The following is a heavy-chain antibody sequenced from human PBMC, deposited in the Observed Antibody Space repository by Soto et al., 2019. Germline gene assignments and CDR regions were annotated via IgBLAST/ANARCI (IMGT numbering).Heavy chain of an antibody. CDR3: ATDRDSDVDWLLKY. V-gene: IGHV1-24*01. CDR1: GDTLTELS. CDR2: LDPEDGEA. Sequence: QVQLVQSGAEVKKPGASVKVSCKVSGDTLTELSIHWVRQAPGKGLEWMGGLDPEDGEAVYSQKFQGRLAVTEDTSTDTAYMELPSLRSEDTAVYYCATDRDSDVDWLLKYWGQGSLVIVSS. J-gene: IGHJ4*02. D-gene: IGHD3-9*01.